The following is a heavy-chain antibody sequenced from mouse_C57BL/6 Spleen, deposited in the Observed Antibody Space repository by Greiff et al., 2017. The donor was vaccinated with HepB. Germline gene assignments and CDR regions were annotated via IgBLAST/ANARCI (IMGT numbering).Heavy chain of an antibody. Sequence: QVQLQQSGPELVKPGASVKISFKASGYAFSSSWMNWVKQRPGKGLEWIGRIYPGDGDTNYNEKFKGKATLTADKSASTAYMKLSSLTSEDSSVYFCARSRQRDSYGYFDVWGTGTTVTVSS. D-gene: IGHD3-3*01. CDR2: IYPGDGDT. V-gene: IGHV1-82*01. J-gene: IGHJ1*03. CDR1: GYAFSSSW. CDR3: ARSRQRDSYGYFDV.